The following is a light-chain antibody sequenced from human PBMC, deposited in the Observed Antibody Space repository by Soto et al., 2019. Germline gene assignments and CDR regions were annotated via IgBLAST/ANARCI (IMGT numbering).Light chain of an antibody. V-gene: IGKV3-20*01. CDR3: QQFGSSPGFT. J-gene: IGKJ3*01. Sequence: EIVLTQSPGTLSLSPGERATLSCRASQSINSRYLAWYQQKPGQAPRLLLYGASSRATGIPDRFSGSGSGTDFTLTISRLEPEDFGVYYCQQFGSSPGFTFGPGTIVDIK. CDR2: GAS. CDR1: QSINSRY.